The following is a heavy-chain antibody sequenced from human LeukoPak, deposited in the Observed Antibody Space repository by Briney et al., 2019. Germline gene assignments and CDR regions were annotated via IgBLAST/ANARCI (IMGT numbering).Heavy chain of an antibody. Sequence: GRSLTLSCAASGFTFRTCGMHWVRQAPGKGLEWVAVISYDGSNKYYPDSVKGRFTISRDNSKNTLYLQMNTPRAEDTAVYYCAKDRGYCSGGSCYWGFYFDYWGQGTLVTVSS. D-gene: IGHD2-15*01. CDR3: AKDRGYCSGGSCYWGFYFDY. CDR2: ISYDGSNK. J-gene: IGHJ4*02. CDR1: GFTFRTCG. V-gene: IGHV3-30*18.